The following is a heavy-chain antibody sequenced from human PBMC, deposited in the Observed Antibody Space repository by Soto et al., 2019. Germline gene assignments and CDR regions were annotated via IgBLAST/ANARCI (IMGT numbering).Heavy chain of an antibody. D-gene: IGHD4-17*01. CDR3: QKGDYGELDDAFDI. Sequence: TGGSLRLSCAASGFTFSDYYMSWIRQAPGKGLEWVSYISSSGSTIYYADSVKGRFTISRDDAKNSLYLQMNSLRAEDTAVYYCQKGDYGELDDAFDIWGQGTMVTVSS. V-gene: IGHV3-11*01. J-gene: IGHJ3*02. CDR2: ISSSGSTI. CDR1: GFTFSDYY.